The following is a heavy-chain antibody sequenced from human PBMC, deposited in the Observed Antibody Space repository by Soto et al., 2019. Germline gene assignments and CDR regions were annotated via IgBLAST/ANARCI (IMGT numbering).Heavy chain of an antibody. CDR3: ARYCSSGSCYSSDAFDI. Sequence: QVQLVQSGAEVKKPGASVKVSCKASGYTFTSYDINWVRQATGQGLEWMGWMNPNSGNTGYAQKFQGRVTMTRNTSISTAYMELSSLRSEDTAVYYCARYCSSGSCYSSDAFDIWGQGTMVTVSS. J-gene: IGHJ3*02. D-gene: IGHD2-15*01. CDR2: MNPNSGNT. CDR1: GYTFTSYD. V-gene: IGHV1-8*01.